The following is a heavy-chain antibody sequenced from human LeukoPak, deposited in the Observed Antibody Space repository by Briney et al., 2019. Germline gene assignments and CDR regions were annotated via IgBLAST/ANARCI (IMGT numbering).Heavy chain of an antibody. D-gene: IGHD6-13*01. Sequence: GGSLRLSCAASGFTFSDYYMSWIRQAPGKGLEWVSYISSSGTTIYYADSVKGRFTISRDNAKNSLFLQMNSLRAEDTAVYYCARETYSSSWYAERGWFDPWGQGTLVTVSS. CDR2: ISSSGTTI. CDR1: GFTFSDYY. V-gene: IGHV3-11*01. CDR3: ARETYSSSWYAERGWFDP. J-gene: IGHJ5*02.